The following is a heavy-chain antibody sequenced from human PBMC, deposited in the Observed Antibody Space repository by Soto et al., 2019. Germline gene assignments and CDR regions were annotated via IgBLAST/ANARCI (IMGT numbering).Heavy chain of an antibody. Sequence: GGSLRLSCAASGFTFSSYGMHWVRQAPGKGLEWVAVIWYDGSNKYYADSVKGRFTISRDNSKNTLYLQMNSLRAEDTAVYYCAKPRVVAATSGCMDVWGQGTTVTVSS. V-gene: IGHV3-33*06. D-gene: IGHD2-15*01. J-gene: IGHJ6*02. CDR1: GFTFSSYG. CDR3: AKPRVVAATSGCMDV. CDR2: IWYDGSNK.